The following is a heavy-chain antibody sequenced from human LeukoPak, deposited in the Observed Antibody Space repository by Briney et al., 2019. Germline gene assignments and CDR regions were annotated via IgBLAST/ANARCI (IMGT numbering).Heavy chain of an antibody. V-gene: IGHV3-7*01. CDR3: ASDRAFSQFDY. J-gene: IGHJ4*02. CDR2: IKEDGSRA. Sequence: GGSLRLSCGASGFSFSTYWMDWVRQAPGKGLEWVASIKEDGSRAHYVDSVRGRFTVSRDNTKNSLFLQMNSLRVNDTAVYYCASDRAFSQFDYWGQGTLVTVSS. D-gene: IGHD3-10*01. CDR1: GFSFSTYW.